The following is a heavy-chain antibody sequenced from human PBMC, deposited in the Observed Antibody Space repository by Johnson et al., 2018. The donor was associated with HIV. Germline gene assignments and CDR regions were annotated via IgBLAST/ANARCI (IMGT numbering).Heavy chain of an antibody. CDR3: ARGRWLRDACDI. Sequence: QVQLVESGGGLVTPGGSLRLSCAASGFRFSDYYMSWIRQAPGKGLEWISYISRSGSTIYYADSVKGRFTISRDNSKNTRYLQRNSLRTEDTAVYYCARGRWLRDACDIGGQGTMVTVSS. CDR1: GFRFSDYY. J-gene: IGHJ3*02. D-gene: IGHD3-22*01. CDR2: ISRSGSTI. V-gene: IGHV3-11*04.